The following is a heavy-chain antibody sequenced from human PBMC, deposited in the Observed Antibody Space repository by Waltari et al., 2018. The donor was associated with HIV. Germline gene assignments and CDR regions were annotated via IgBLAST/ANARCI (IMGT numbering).Heavy chain of an antibody. CDR3: ARVRDSGDYGHFDS. CDR1: GASISSSKW. J-gene: IGHJ4*02. V-gene: IGHV4-4*02. CDR2: VYHSGST. Sequence: QVQLQESGPGLVRPSGPLSLTCAVSGASISSSKWWSWVRQPPGKGPARIWEVYHSGSTNKNPVLKGRVTLSIDKSKRQVSLHLTSVTAADTAMYYCARVRDSGDYGHFDSWGRGTLVIVSS. D-gene: IGHD4-17*01.